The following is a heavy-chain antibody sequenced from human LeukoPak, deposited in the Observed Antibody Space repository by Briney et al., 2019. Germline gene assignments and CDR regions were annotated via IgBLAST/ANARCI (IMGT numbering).Heavy chain of an antibody. CDR3: ARDGGYSRGWTYGAGDY. J-gene: IGHJ4*02. CDR2: ISNDGSDK. D-gene: IGHD6-19*01. V-gene: IGHV3-30*04. Sequence: PGGSLRLSCAACGFTFSSYVMHWVRQAPGKGLECVAVISNDGSDKYYADSVKGRFTISRDNSKNTLHLQMNSLRAEDTALYYCARDGGYSRGWTYGAGDYWGQGTLVTVSS. CDR1: GFTFSSYV.